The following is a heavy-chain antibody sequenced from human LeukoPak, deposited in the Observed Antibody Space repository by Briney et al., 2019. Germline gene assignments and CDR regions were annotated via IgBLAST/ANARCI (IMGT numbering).Heavy chain of an antibody. CDR2: IYNSGST. Sequence: SETLSLTCTVSGGSTSIWYWSWIRQPPGKGLEWIGYIYNSGSTNYNPSLKSRVTISVDTSKNQFSLKLNSVTAADTAVYFCARDRELGYWGQGTLVTVSS. CDR1: GGSTSIWY. J-gene: IGHJ4*02. V-gene: IGHV4-59*01. CDR3: ARDRELGY. D-gene: IGHD3-10*01.